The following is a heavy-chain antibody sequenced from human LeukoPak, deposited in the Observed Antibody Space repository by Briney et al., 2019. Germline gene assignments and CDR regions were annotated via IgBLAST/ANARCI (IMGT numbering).Heavy chain of an antibody. CDR2: IYYSGST. Sequence: PSETLSLTCTVSGGSISSSSDYWGWIRQPPGKGLEWIGSIYYSGSTYYNPSLKSRVTISVDTSKNQFSLKLSSVTAADTAVYYCARDRFWSGRFDYWGQGTLVTVSS. V-gene: IGHV4-39*07. CDR1: GGSISSSSDY. D-gene: IGHD3-3*01. CDR3: ARDRFWSGRFDY. J-gene: IGHJ4*02.